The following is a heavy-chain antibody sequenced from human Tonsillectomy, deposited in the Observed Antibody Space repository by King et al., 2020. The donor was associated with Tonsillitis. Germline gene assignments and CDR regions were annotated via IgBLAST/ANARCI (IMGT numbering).Heavy chain of an antibody. J-gene: IGHJ6*03. V-gene: IGHV2-70*04. Sequence: TLKESGPALVKPTQTLTLTCTFSGFSLSTSEMRVGWIRQPPGKALEWLARIDWNDDEFYSTSLMTRLTISKDTPKNQVVLTMTNKDPVDTATYYCARIQEGRYYFDSSGYYYYYYYMDVWGTGTTVTVSS. D-gene: IGHD3-22*01. CDR3: ARIQEGRYYFDSSGYYYYYYYMDV. CDR1: GFSLSTSEMR. CDR2: IDWNDDE.